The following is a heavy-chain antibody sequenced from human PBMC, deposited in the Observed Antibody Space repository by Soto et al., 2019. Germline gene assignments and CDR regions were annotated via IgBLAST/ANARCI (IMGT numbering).Heavy chain of an antibody. J-gene: IGHJ6*02. V-gene: IGHV1-69*13. CDR2: IIPIFGTA. CDR1: GGTFSSYA. D-gene: IGHD5-18*01. CDR3: ARVRMGYSYGRDYYYGMDV. Sequence: SVKVSCKASGGTFSSYAISWVRQAPGQGLEWMGGIIPIFGTANYAQKFQGRVTITADESTSTAYMELRSLRSDDTAVYYCARVRMGYSYGRDYYYGMDVWGQGTTVTVSS.